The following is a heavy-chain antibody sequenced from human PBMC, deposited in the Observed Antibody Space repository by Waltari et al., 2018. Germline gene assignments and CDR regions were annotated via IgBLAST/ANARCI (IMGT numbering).Heavy chain of an antibody. V-gene: IGHV1-69*01. CDR2: IIPIFGTA. J-gene: IGHJ4*02. CDR3: ARYSTIRFPRENYFDY. Sequence: QVQLVQSGAEVKKPGSSVKGSCKASGGTFSSYAIRWVRQAPGQGLEWMGGIIPIFGTANYAQKFQGRVTITADESTSTAYMELSSLRSEDTAVYYCARYSTIRFPRENYFDYWGQGTLVTVSS. D-gene: IGHD3-3*01. CDR1: GGTFSSYA.